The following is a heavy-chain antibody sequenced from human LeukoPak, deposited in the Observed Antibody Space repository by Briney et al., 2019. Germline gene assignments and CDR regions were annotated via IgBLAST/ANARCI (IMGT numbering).Heavy chain of an antibody. Sequence: SETLSLTCTVSGGSITSFYWSWVRQSPGKGLEWIGYIYYSGSTNYNPSLESRVTISVDTSKNQFSLKLTSVTATDTAVYYCARGRYDFWSGSGPYYFDYWGQGSLISVSS. D-gene: IGHD3-3*01. CDR2: IYYSGST. V-gene: IGHV4-59*08. J-gene: IGHJ4*02. CDR3: ARGRYDFWSGSGPYYFDY. CDR1: GGSITSFY.